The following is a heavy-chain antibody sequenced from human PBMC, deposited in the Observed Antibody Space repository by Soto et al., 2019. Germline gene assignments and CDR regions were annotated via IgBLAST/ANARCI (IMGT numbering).Heavy chain of an antibody. CDR3: ASRHYYDTPGHFEY. D-gene: IGHD3-22*01. CDR1: GFTFSSYA. J-gene: IGHJ4*02. CDR2: ISSTGGST. Sequence: GGSLRLSCAASGFTFSSYAMRWVRQAPGKGLEWVSDISSTGGSTYYADSVKGRFTISRDNSKNTLYLQMNSLRAEDTAVYYCASRHYYDTPGHFEYWGQGTLVTVSS. V-gene: IGHV3-23*01.